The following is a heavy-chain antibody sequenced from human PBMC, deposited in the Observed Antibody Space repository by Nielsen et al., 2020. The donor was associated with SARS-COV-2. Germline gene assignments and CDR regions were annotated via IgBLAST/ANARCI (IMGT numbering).Heavy chain of an antibody. CDR1: GFTFSHYA. CDR2: IWYDATNK. CDR3: ARDIQMGGMDV. J-gene: IGHJ6*02. D-gene: IGHD5-24*01. V-gene: IGHV3-33*01. Sequence: GGSLRLSCAASGFTFSHYAMHWVRQSPGKGLEWVAFIWYDATNKYYADSVRGRFTISRDNSNNTLSLQLNSLRAEDTAVYYCARDIQMGGMDVWGQGTTVTVSS.